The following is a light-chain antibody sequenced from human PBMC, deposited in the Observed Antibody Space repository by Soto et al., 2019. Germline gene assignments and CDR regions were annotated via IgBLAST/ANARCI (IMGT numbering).Light chain of an antibody. J-gene: IGKJ1*01. Sequence: ERVMTQSAATLSVPPEERATLSCRASQSVSSNLAWYQQKPGQAPRLLIYGASTRATGIPARFSGSGSGTEFTLTISSLQSEDFAVYYCQQYNNWPRTFGHGTKVDIK. V-gene: IGKV3-15*01. CDR2: GAS. CDR1: QSVSSN. CDR3: QQYNNWPRT.